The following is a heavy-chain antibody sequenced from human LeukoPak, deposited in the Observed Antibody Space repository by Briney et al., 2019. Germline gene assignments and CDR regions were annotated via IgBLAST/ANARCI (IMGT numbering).Heavy chain of an antibody. V-gene: IGHV2-70*11. CDR1: GFSLSTSGVC. CDR2: IDWDDDK. CDR3: ARIYYYDSSGYYPFDY. D-gene: IGHD3-22*01. J-gene: IGHJ4*02. Sequence: SGPALVKPTQTLTLTCTFSGFSLSTSGVCVSWIRQPPGKALEWLARIDWDDDKYYSTSLKTRLTISKDTSKNQVVLTMTNMDPVDTATYYCARIYYYDSSGYYPFDYWGQGTLVTVSS.